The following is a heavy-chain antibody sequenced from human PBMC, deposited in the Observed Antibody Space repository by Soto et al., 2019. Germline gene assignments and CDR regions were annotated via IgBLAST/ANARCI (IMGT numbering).Heavy chain of an antibody. CDR1: GFSFSTYG. CDR3: AIWNGYGDY. V-gene: IGHV3-23*01. CDR2: VSGGSGAT. D-gene: IGHD1-1*01. J-gene: IGHJ4*02. Sequence: EVQLLESGGGLVQPGGSLRLSCAVSGFSFSTYGVTWVRQAPGKGLEWVSGVSGGSGATPYADSVKGRFTITGDNSKNTVYLHMNSLRVEDTAGYYCAIWNGYGDYWGQGTLVTVSS.